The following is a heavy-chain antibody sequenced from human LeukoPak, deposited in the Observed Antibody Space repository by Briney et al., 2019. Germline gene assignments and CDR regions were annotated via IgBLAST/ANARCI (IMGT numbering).Heavy chain of an antibody. CDR2: IYYSGST. J-gene: IGHJ4*02. Sequence: PSETLSLTCTVSGGSISSSSYYWGWIRQPPGKGLEWIGSIYYSGSTYYNPSLKSRVTISVDTSKNQFSLKLSSVTAADTAVYYCARATPGFWSGYYHPHHFDYWGQGTLVTVSS. V-gene: IGHV4-39*01. D-gene: IGHD3-3*01. CDR1: GGSISSSSYY. CDR3: ARATPGFWSGYYHPHHFDY.